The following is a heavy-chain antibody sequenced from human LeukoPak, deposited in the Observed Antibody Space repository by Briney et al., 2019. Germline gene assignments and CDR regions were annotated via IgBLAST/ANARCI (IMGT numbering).Heavy chain of an antibody. CDR3: ARHMASSTSCFAY. CDR1: GGSISGYY. CDR2: IYYSGST. J-gene: IGHJ4*02. Sequence: SETLSLTCTVSGGSISGYYWGWIRQPPGKGLEWIGHIYYSGSTNYNPSLKSRVTISVDTSKNQFSLNLSSVTAADTAVYYCARHMASSTSCFAYGGQGTLVTVSS. V-gene: IGHV4-59*08. D-gene: IGHD2-2*01.